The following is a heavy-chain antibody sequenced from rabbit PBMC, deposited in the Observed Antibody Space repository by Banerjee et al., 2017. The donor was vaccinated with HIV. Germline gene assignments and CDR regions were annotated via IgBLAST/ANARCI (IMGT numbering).Heavy chain of an antibody. J-gene: IGHJ4*01. D-gene: IGHD6-1*01. V-gene: IGHV1S40*01. CDR1: GFSFSGSYW. CDR3: AKDNGDAGDGYVFKL. CDR2: IDIGSNDNI. Sequence: QSLQESGGGLVKPGASLTLTCTASGFSFSGSYWICWVRQAPGKGLEWIACIDIGSNDNIYYASWAKGRLTISKTSSTTVTLQMTSLTAADTATYFCAKDNGDAGDGYVFKLWGQGTLVTVS.